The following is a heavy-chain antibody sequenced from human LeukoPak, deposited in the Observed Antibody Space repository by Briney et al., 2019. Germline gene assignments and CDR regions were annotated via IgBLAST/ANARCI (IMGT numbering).Heavy chain of an antibody. V-gene: IGHV4-30-4*01. CDR3: ARRIMVRGVIEGRINWFDP. CDR2: IYYSGST. CDR1: GGSISSGDYY. D-gene: IGHD3-10*01. J-gene: IGHJ5*02. Sequence: PSETLSLTCTVSGGSISSGDYYWSWIRQPPGKGLEWIGYIYYSGSTYYNPSLKSRVTISVDTSKNQFSLKLSSVTAADTAAYYCARRIMVRGVIEGRINWFDPWGQGTLVTVSS.